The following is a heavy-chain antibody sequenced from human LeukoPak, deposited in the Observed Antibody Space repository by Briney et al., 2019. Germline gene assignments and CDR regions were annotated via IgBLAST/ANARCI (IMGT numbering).Heavy chain of an antibody. Sequence: PGGSLRLSCAASGFTFSSYSTNWVRQAPGKGLEWVSGISGTSGTINYAAPVKGRFTISRDNSKNTLYLQMNSLRVDDMAVYYCAKRLGDPRAFDYWGQGTLVTVSS. CDR1: GFTFSSYS. CDR2: ISGTSGTI. V-gene: IGHV3-23*01. D-gene: IGHD2-21*02. J-gene: IGHJ4*02. CDR3: AKRLGDPRAFDY.